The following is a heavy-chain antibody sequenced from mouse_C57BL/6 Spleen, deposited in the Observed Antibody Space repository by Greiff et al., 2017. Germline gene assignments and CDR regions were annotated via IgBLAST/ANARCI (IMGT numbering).Heavy chain of an antibody. CDR2: ISYDGSN. CDR1: GYSITSGYY. Sequence: EVKVEESGPGLVKPSQSLSLTCSVTGYSITSGYYWNWIRQFPGNKLEWMGYISYDGSNNYNPSLKNRISITRDTSKNQFFLKLNSVTTEDTATYYCARADYYGSSYDAMDYWGQGTSVTVSS. D-gene: IGHD1-1*01. CDR3: ARADYYGSSYDAMDY. V-gene: IGHV3-6*01. J-gene: IGHJ4*01.